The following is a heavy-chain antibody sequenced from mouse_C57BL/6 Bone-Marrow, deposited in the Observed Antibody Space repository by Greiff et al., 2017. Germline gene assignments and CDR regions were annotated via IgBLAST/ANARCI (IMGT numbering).Heavy chain of an antibody. Sequence: QVQLQQPGAELVMPGASVKLSCKASGYTFTSYWMHWVKQRPGQGLEWIGEIDPSDSYTNYNQKFKGKSTLTVDKSSSTAYMQLSSLTSEDSAVYYCARYGYDYFDYWGQGTTLTVSS. J-gene: IGHJ2*01. D-gene: IGHD2-2*01. CDR1: GYTFTSYW. V-gene: IGHV1-69*01. CDR2: IDPSDSYT. CDR3: ARYGYDYFDY.